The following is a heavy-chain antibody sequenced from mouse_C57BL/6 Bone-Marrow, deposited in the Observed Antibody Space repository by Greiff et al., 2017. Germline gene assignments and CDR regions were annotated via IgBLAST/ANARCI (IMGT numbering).Heavy chain of an antibody. Sequence: EVQVVESEGGLVQPGSSMKLSCTASGFTFSDYYMAWVRQVPEKGLEWVANINYDGSSTYYLDSLKSRFIISRDNAKNILYLQMSSLKSEDTATYYCARGRGTPYYAMDYWGQGTSVTVSS. CDR2: INYDGSST. J-gene: IGHJ4*01. CDR3: ARGRGTPYYAMDY. V-gene: IGHV5-16*01. CDR1: GFTFSDYY. D-gene: IGHD3-3*01.